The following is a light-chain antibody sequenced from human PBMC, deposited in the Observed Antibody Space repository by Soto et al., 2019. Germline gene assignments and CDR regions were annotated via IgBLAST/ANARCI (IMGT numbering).Light chain of an antibody. Sequence: DIQMTQSPSSLSASVGDTVTITCRASQGINDCLAWFQQKPGKAPKSLISAASSLQSGVPSKFSGSGSDRDFTLTISSLQPEDSATYYCQQYHSYPVTFGGGTKVEIK. J-gene: IGKJ4*01. V-gene: IGKV1-16*02. CDR2: AAS. CDR1: QGINDC. CDR3: QQYHSYPVT.